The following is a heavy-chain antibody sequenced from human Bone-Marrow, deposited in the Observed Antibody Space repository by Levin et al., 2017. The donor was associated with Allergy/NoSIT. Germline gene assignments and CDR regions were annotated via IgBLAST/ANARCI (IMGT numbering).Heavy chain of an antibody. Sequence: SQTLSLTCTVSGDSISRYYWSWIRQPPGKGLEWIGYIYYSGSTNYNPSLKSRVTISVDTSKNQFSLVLNFVTAADTAVYYCARDAQTSPTRNYGMDVWGQGTTVTVSS. CDR1: GDSISRYY. V-gene: IGHV4-59*01. J-gene: IGHJ6*02. CDR3: ARDAQTSPTRNYGMDV. CDR2: IYYSGST.